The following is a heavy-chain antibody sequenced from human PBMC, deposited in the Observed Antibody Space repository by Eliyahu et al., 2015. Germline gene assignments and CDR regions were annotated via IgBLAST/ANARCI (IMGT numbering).Heavy chain of an antibody. CDR3: AGQGGTXDFDY. V-gene: IGHV1-46*01. CDR2: INPSGGSR. CDR1: GYTFTSYX. Sequence: VQLXQSGAEVKKPGAXVXLSCXASGYTFTSYXIPWVRQAPGQGLEWXGIINPSGGSRTYAQKFKGRVTMTRDTSTSTVYIEMSSLRFEDTAVYYCAGQGGTXDFDYWGQGTLVTVSS. J-gene: IGHJ4*02. D-gene: IGHD1-26*01.